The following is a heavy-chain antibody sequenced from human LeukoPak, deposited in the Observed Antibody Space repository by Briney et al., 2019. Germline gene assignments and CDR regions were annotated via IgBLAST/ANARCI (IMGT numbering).Heavy chain of an antibody. CDR2: ISGSGGST. CDR1: GFTFSSYA. Sequence: GGSLRLSCAASGFTFSSYAVSWVRQAPGKGLEWVSAISGSGGSTYYADSVKGRFTISRDNSKNTLYLQMNSLRAEDTAVYYCAKVEEQQLVLGNWFDPWGQGTLVTVSS. D-gene: IGHD6-13*01. CDR3: AKVEEQQLVLGNWFDP. V-gene: IGHV3-23*01. J-gene: IGHJ5*02.